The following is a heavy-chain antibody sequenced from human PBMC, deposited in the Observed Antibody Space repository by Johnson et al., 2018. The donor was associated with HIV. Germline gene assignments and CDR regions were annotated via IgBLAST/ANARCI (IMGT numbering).Heavy chain of an antibody. CDR3: ARDPVFCAGGTCYSNVFDI. V-gene: IGHV3-74*03. Sequence: VQLVESGGGLVQPGGSLRLSCAASGFTFSSYWMHWVRQAPGKGLEWVSGINWNGGSTTYADSVRGRFTVSRDNAKSSLYLQMNSLRAEDTALYFCARDPVFCAGGTCYSNVFDIWGQGTMVTVSS. CDR1: GFTFSSYW. J-gene: IGHJ3*02. D-gene: IGHD2-15*01. CDR2: INWNGGST.